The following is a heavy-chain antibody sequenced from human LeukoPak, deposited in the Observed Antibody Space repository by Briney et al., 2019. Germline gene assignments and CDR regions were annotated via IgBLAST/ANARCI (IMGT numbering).Heavy chain of an antibody. CDR1: GGSFSGYY. CDR2: INHSGST. CDR3: ARGGEENWFDP. J-gene: IGHJ5*02. Sequence: SETLSLTCAVYGGSFSGYYWSWVRQPPGKGLGWIGEINHSGSTNYNPSLKSRVTISVDTSKSQFSLKLSSVTAADTAVYYCARGGEENWFDPWGQGTLVTVSS. V-gene: IGHV4-34*01.